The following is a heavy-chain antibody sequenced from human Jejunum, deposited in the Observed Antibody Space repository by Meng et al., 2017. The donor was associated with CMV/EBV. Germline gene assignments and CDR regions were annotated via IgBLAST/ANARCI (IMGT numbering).Heavy chain of an antibody. CDR2: ISSTSSTT. D-gene: IGHD1-1*01. CDR3: ARNPPGKGFIDY. J-gene: IGHJ4*02. V-gene: IGHV3-48*04. CDR1: GFTFSSYA. Sequence: ASGFTFSSYAMSWVRQVTGRGLEWVSYISSTSSTTHYADSMKGRFTISRDNAKNSLYLQMNSLRGEDTAVYYCARNPPGKGFIDYWGQGTRVTVSS.